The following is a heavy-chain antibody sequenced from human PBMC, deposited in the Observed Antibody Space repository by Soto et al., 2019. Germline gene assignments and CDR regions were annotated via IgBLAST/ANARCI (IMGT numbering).Heavy chain of an antibody. CDR2: SRDKAQGYST. CDR3: ARDILSDGAYPDY. CDR1: GFTLSDHY. J-gene: IGHJ4*02. D-gene: IGHD3-16*01. Sequence: PGGSLRLSCAGSGFTLSDHYIDWVRQAPGKGLEWVGRSRDKAQGYSTAYAASVKGRFTTSRDESKNSLYLQMSSLRAEDTALYYCARDILSDGAYPDYWGQGTLVTVSS. V-gene: IGHV3-72*01.